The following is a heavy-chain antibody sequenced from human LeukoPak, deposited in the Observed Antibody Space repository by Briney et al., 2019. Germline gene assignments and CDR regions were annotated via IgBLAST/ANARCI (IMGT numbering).Heavy chain of an antibody. D-gene: IGHD1-26*01. CDR3: ARDANTVVGATHFDY. J-gene: IGHJ4*02. V-gene: IGHV3-11*04. CDR1: GFSFSDYY. Sequence: GGSLRLSCAASGFSFSDYYMTWIRQAPGKGLEWVSYISSGGITIYNADSVKGRFTISRDNAKNSLYLQMNSLRAEDTAVYYCARDANTVVGATHFDYWGQGTLVTVSS. CDR2: ISSGGITI.